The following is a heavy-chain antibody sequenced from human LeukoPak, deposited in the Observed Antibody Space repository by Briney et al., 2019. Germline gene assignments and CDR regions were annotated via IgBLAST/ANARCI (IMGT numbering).Heavy chain of an antibody. J-gene: IGHJ4*02. V-gene: IGHV1-46*01. CDR3: ARDPTYYYDSSGYCDY. CDR2: INPSGGST. D-gene: IGHD3-22*01. CDR1: GYTFTSYY. Sequence: ASVKVSSKASGYTFTSYYMHWVRQAPGQGLEWMGIINPSGGSTSYAQKFQGRVTMTRDTSTSTVYMELSSLRSEDTAVYYCARDPTYYYDSSGYCDYWGQGTLVTVSS.